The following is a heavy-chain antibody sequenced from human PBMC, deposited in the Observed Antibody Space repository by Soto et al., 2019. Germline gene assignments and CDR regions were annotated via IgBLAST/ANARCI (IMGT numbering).Heavy chain of an antibody. J-gene: IGHJ4*02. CDR3: ARRREGTGRTLDY. D-gene: IGHD1-1*01. CDR1: GFTFRDYW. Sequence: EVHLVESGGGLVQRGGSMRLSCAASGFTFRDYWMSWVRQAPGKGLEWVANIDQDGSGRYYVDSVRGRFTISRDSAHNSLSLRTTSLRDEDTEVECCARRREGTGRTLDYWGQGTLVTVSS. CDR2: IDQDGSGR. V-gene: IGHV3-7*04.